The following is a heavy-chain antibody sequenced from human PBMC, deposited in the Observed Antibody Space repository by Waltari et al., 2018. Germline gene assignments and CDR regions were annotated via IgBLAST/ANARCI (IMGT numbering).Heavy chain of an antibody. V-gene: IGHV1-69*08. CDR3: ARDLGIGGDWYFDL. Sequence: QVQLVQSGAEVKKPGSSVQVSCKASGGPFSSYTLSWVRQAPGQGLEWMGRIIPILGIANYAQKFQGRVTITADKSTSTAYMELSSLRSEDTAVYYCARDLGIGGDWYFDLWGRGTLVTVSS. J-gene: IGHJ2*01. D-gene: IGHD1-26*01. CDR2: IIPILGIA. CDR1: GGPFSSYT.